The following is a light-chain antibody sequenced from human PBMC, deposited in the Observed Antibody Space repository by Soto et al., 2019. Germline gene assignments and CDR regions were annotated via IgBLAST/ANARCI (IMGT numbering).Light chain of an antibody. CDR3: QQYGGSPRT. CDR1: QSINNNY. CDR2: GAS. V-gene: IGKV3-20*01. Sequence: EIVLTQSPGTLSLSPGERATLSCRASQSINNNYLAWYQQKRGQAPRLLIYGASSMATGLPDRCSGSGSGTDFTLTISRLEPEDFAVYYCQQYGGSPRTFGQGTKVEIK. J-gene: IGKJ1*01.